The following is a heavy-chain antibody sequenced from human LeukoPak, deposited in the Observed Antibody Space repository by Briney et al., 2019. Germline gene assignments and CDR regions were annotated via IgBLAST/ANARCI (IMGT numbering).Heavy chain of an antibody. CDR1: GYTFTSYA. CDR2: INAGNGNT. V-gene: IGHV1-3*01. CDR3: ARAARNYYDSSGYYNRDAFDI. J-gene: IGHJ3*02. Sequence: ASVKVSCKASGYTFTSYAMHWVRQAPGQRLEWMGWINAGNGNTKYSQKFQGRVTITRDTSASTAYMELSSLRSEDTAVYYCARAARNYYDSSGYYNRDAFDIWGQGTMVTVSS. D-gene: IGHD3-22*01.